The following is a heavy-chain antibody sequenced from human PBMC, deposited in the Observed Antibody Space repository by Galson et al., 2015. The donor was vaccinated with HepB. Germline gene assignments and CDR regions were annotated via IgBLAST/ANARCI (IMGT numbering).Heavy chain of an antibody. D-gene: IGHD1-1*01. V-gene: IGHV3-23*01. Sequence: SLRLSCAGSGFTFSRTGMTWVRQAPGKGLECVSAISVTGSGRDYVDSVRGRLTISRDNSKNMLYLQMNDLRAEDTAVYYCAKGTTSIDYWGQGTLVTVSS. CDR2: ISVTGSGR. CDR3: AKGTTSIDY. CDR1: GFTFSRTG. J-gene: IGHJ4*02.